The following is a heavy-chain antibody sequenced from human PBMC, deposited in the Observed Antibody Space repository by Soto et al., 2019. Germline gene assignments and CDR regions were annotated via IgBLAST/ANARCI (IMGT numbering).Heavy chain of an antibody. Sequence: SETLSLTCTVSGGSISSGDYYWSWIRQPPGKGLEWIGYIYYSGSTYYNPSLKSRVTISVDTSKNQFSLKLSSETAADTAVYYCARVRELLWFGVPYWFDPWGQGTLVTVSS. CDR3: ARVRELLWFGVPYWFDP. V-gene: IGHV4-30-4*02. D-gene: IGHD3-10*01. J-gene: IGHJ5*02. CDR2: IYYSGST. CDR1: GGSISSGDYY.